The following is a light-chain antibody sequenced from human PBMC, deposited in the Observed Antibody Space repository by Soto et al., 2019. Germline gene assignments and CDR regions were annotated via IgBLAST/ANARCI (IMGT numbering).Light chain of an antibody. CDR1: QSVLYSTDRRNY. CDR3: QYYYSAPPWT. CDR2: WAS. J-gene: IGKJ1*01. V-gene: IGKV4-1*01. Sequence: DIVMTQSPDSLAVSLGERATINCKSSQSVLYSTDRRNYVSWYQQKPGQPPKLLISWASSRECGVPERFSGSGSGRDFTLTITSLRAEDVAVYYCQYYYSAPPWTFGPGTKVEIK.